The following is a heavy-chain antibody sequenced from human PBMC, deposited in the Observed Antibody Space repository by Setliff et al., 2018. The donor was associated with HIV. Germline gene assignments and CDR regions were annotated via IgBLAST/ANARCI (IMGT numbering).Heavy chain of an antibody. CDR1: GSTLTELS. J-gene: IGHJ4*02. CDR2: VDPEDGET. D-gene: IGHD3-9*01. V-gene: IGHV1-24*01. Sequence: ASVKVSCKVSGSTLTELSMHWVQQAPGKGLEWMGRVDPEDGETIYAEKFQGRVTITADTSTDTAYMELNSLRSEDTAVYYCAAHYDILTGYRRPLDYWGQGTLVTVSS. CDR3: AAHYDILTGYRRPLDY.